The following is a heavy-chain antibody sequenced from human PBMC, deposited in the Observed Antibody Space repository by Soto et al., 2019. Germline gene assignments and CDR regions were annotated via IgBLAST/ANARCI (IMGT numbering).Heavy chain of an antibody. CDR3: ARAGEVGELLAASDAFDI. CDR1: GYTFTSYY. J-gene: IGHJ3*02. D-gene: IGHD3-10*01. V-gene: IGHV1-46*03. CDR2: INPSGGST. Sequence: ASVKVSCKASGYTFTSYYMHWVRQAPGQGLEWMGIINPSGGSTSYAQKFQGRVTMTRDTSTSTVYMELSSLRSEDTAVYYCARAGEVGELLAASDAFDIWGQGTMVTVSS.